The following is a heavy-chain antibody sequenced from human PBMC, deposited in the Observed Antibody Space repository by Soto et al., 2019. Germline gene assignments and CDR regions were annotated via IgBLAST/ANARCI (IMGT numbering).Heavy chain of an antibody. V-gene: IGHV1-69*13. Sequence: ASVKVSCKASGGTFSSYAISWVRQAPGQGLEWMGGIIPIFGPANYAQKFQGRVTITADESTSTAYMELSSLRSEDTAVYYCASPWGCSSTSCYHFDYWGQGTLVTVAS. CDR3: ASPWGCSSTSCYHFDY. D-gene: IGHD2-2*01. CDR1: GGTFSSYA. J-gene: IGHJ4*02. CDR2: IIPIFGPA.